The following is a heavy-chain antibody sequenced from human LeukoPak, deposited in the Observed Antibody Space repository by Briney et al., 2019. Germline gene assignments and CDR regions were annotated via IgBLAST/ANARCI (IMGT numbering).Heavy chain of an antibody. CDR2: INPNSGGT. V-gene: IGHV1-2*02. CDR1: GYTFTSYG. D-gene: IGHD2-2*01. Sequence: GASVKVSCKASGYTFTSYGISWVRQAPGQGLEWMGWINPNSGGTNYAQKFQGRVTMTRDTSISTAYMELSRLRSDDTAVYYCARDYCSSTSCSASAFDYWGQGTLVTVSS. J-gene: IGHJ4*02. CDR3: ARDYCSSTSCSASAFDY.